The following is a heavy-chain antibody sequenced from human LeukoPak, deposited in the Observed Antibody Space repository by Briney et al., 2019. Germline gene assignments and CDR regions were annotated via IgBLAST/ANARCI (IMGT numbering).Heavy chain of an antibody. CDR3: ARALAGSYYDSSGYYDAFDI. D-gene: IGHD3-22*01. J-gene: IGHJ3*02. Sequence: GALRLSCAASGFTFSDYYMCWMRQPPGKGREWIGYIYYSGSTNYNPSLKSRVTISVDTSKNQFSLKLSSVTAADTAVYYCARALAGSYYDSSGYYDAFDIWGQGTMVTVSS. V-gene: IGHV4-59*01. CDR2: IYYSGST. CDR1: GFTFSDYY.